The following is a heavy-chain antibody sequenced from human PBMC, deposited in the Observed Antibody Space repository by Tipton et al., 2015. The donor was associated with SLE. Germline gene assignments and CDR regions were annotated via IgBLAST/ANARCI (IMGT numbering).Heavy chain of an antibody. J-gene: IGHJ4*02. Sequence: TLSLTCTVSGGSISSYYWSWIRQPAGKGLEWIGHLYTSGSTNYNPSLKSRVTISVDTSKNQFSLKLSSVTAADTAVYYCARGEYGWQHWNYFDYWGQGTLVRLL. CDR2: LYTSGST. CDR3: ARGEYGWQHWNYFDY. V-gene: IGHV4-4*07. CDR1: GGSISSYY. D-gene: IGHD4-23*01.